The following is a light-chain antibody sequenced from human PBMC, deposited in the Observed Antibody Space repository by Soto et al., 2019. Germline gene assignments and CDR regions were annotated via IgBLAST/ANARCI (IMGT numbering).Light chain of an antibody. CDR1: SSDVGGYNY. J-gene: IGLJ2*01. Sequence: QSALTQPASVSGSPGQSITISCTGTSSDVGGYNYVSWYQQQPGKAPKLMIYDVSNRPSGVSNRFSGSKSGNTASLTISGLQAEDEADYYCSSYTSSSTPYVVFGGGPKLTVL. V-gene: IGLV2-14*01. CDR3: SSYTSSSTPYVV. CDR2: DVS.